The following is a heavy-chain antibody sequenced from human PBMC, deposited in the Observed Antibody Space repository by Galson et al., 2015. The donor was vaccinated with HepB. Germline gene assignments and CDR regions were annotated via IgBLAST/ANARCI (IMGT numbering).Heavy chain of an antibody. D-gene: IGHD2-2*01. CDR3: ATATGGYAVDS. CDR1: GGPFSSYA. Sequence: SVKVSCKASGGPFSSYAITWVRQAPGQGLEWLGRIIPTLNITNYTQKFQGRVTITADTSTGTAYMDMSSLRSEDTAVYYCATATGGYAVDSWGQGTLVTVSS. J-gene: IGHJ4*02. CDR2: IIPTLNIT. V-gene: IGHV1-69*04.